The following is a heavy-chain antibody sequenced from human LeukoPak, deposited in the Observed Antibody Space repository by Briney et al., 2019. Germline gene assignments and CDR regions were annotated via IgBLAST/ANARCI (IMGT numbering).Heavy chain of an antibody. Sequence: ASVKVSCKASGYTFTSYYMHWVRQAPGQGLEWMGWINPNSGGTNFAQMFQGRVTMTRDTSINTAYMELSRLKSDDTAVYYCAREPTETLRDAFDIWGQGTMVTVSS. CDR1: GYTFTSYY. CDR3: AREPTETLRDAFDI. CDR2: INPNSGGT. V-gene: IGHV1-2*02. J-gene: IGHJ3*02.